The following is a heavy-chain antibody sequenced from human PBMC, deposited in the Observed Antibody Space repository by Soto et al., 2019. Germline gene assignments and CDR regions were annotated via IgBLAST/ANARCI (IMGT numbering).Heavy chain of an antibody. CDR2: ISAYNGNT. D-gene: IGHD6-6*01. Sequence: ASVKVSCKASGYTFTSYGISWVRQAPGQGLEWMGWISAYNGNTNYAQKLQGRVTMTTDTSTSTAYMELRSLRSDDTAVYYFARDPRRVAARLLINWFDPWGQGTLVTVSS. CDR1: GYTFTSYG. V-gene: IGHV1-18*01. CDR3: ARDPRRVAARLLINWFDP. J-gene: IGHJ5*02.